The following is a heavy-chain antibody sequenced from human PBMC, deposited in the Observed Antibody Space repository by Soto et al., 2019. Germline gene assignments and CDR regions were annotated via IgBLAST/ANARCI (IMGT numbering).Heavy chain of an antibody. Sequence: EVQLVESGGGLVQPGGSLRLSCAASGFTVSSKYMTWVRQAPGKGLEWVSLIQSGGTTYYADSVKGRFTISRDTSENTLHLQMDSLRVDDTAVYYCARDDVLCDDGRCYGIPLDVWGNGSTVTVSS. J-gene: IGHJ6*04. CDR1: GFTVSSKY. D-gene: IGHD2-15*01. CDR2: IQSGGTT. CDR3: ARDDVLCDDGRCYGIPLDV. V-gene: IGHV3-66*01.